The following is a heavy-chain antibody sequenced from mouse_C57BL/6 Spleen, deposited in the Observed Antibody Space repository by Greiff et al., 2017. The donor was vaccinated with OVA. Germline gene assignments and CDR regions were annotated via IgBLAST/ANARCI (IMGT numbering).Heavy chain of an antibody. CDR1: GYAFTNYL. V-gene: IGHV1-54*01. J-gene: IGHJ4*01. Sequence: QVQLQQSGAELVRPGTSVQVSCKASGYAFTNYLLEWVKQRPGQGLEWIGVINPGSGGTNYNEKFKGKATLTADKSSSTAYMQLSSLTSEDSAVYFCARHGSSYPYYYAMDYWGQGTSVTVSS. D-gene: IGHD1-1*01. CDR3: ARHGSSYPYYYAMDY. CDR2: INPGSGGT.